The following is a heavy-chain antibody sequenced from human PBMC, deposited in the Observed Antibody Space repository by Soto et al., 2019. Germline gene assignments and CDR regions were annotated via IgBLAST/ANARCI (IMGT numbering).Heavy chain of an antibody. CDR1: EYTFSTYY. V-gene: IGHV1-46*03. D-gene: IGHD1-26*01. CDR3: TRDRGGIYFDF. CDR2: INPGDGST. J-gene: IGHJ4*02. Sequence: QVQLVQSGAEVKRPGASVKVSCKASEYTFSTYYIHWVRQAPGQGLEWMAVINPGDGSTTYAQKFQGRFTMTRDTSTSTVYMHLSSLTSEDTAVYFCTRDRGGIYFDFWGQGTLVTVSS.